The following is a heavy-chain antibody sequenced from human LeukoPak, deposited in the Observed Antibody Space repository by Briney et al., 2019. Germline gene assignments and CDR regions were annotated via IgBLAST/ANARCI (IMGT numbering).Heavy chain of an antibody. CDR3: ARRRSRYLRGFDP. D-gene: IGHD3-9*01. Sequence: SETLSLTCAVYGGSFSGYYWSWIRQPPGKGLEWIGEINHSGSTNYNPSLKSRVTISVDTSKNQFSLKLSSVTAADTAVYYRARRRSRYLRGFDPWGQGTLVTVSS. J-gene: IGHJ5*02. V-gene: IGHV4-34*01. CDR1: GGSFSGYY. CDR2: INHSGST.